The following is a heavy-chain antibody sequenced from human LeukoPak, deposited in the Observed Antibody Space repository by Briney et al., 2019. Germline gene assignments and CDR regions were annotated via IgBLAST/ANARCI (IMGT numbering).Heavy chain of an antibody. CDR1: GGSISSGDYY. D-gene: IGHD2-2*02. J-gene: IGHJ6*03. V-gene: IGHV4-30-4*08. Sequence: SQTLSLTCTVSGGSISSGDYYWSWIRQPPGKGLEWIGYIYYSGSTYYNPSLKSRVTISVDTSKNQFSLKLTSVTAADTAVYYCATQEDCSSTSCYKPSDYYYYMDVWGKGTTVTVSS. CDR3: ATQEDCSSTSCYKPSDYYYYMDV. CDR2: IYYSGST.